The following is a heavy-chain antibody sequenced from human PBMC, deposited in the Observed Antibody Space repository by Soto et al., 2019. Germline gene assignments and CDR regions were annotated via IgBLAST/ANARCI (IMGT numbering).Heavy chain of an antibody. CDR3: ARPSGLLGQFSALVDY. CDR2: IIPIFTTT. D-gene: IGHD6-6*01. V-gene: IGHV1-69*18. CDR1: GGSFSNSA. Sequence: QVQLVQSGSEVRRPGASVKVSCKASGGSFSNSAIALVRQAPGQGLEWLGMIIPIFTTTNYAQKFKDRLTITADGSTSTAYMELSGLKSEDTAVYFCARPSGLLGQFSALVDYWGQGTLVTVSS. J-gene: IGHJ4*02.